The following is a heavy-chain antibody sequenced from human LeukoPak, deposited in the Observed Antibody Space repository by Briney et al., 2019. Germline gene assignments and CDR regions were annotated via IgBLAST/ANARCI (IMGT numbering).Heavy chain of an antibody. V-gene: IGHV1-2*02. Sequence: ASVKVSCKASGYTFTDYFINWVRQAPGQGLEWMGWINPYSGATNYVRKFQGRVLMTRDTSIGTAYMELSSLRSDDTAIYYCARPITKYTAVVWDYWGQGTLVTVSS. CDR2: INPYSGAT. D-gene: IGHD5-18*01. CDR1: GYTFTDYF. CDR3: ARPITKYTAVVWDY. J-gene: IGHJ4*02.